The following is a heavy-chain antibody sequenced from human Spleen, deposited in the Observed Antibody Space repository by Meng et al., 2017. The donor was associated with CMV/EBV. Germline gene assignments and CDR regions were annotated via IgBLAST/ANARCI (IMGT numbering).Heavy chain of an antibody. CDR3: ARDVSPDSYGYWTAPDV. CDR2: ISSSSSYI. Sequence: GGSLRLSCAASGFTFRKYTMNWFRRAPGKGLEWVSSISSSSSYIYYADSVKGRFTISRDNAKNSLYLQMNSPRAEDTAVYYCARDVSPDSYGYWTAPDVWGQGTTVTVSS. J-gene: IGHJ6*02. CDR1: GFTFRKYT. D-gene: IGHD5-18*01. V-gene: IGHV3-21*01.